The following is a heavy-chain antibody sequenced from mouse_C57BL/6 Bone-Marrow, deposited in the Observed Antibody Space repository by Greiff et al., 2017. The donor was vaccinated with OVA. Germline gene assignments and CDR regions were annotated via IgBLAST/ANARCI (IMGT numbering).Heavy chain of an antibody. J-gene: IGHJ3*01. V-gene: IGHV2-2*01. CDR3: ARNDGYSL. D-gene: IGHD2-3*01. CDR2: IWSGGST. Sequence: VKLVESGPGLVQPSQSLSITCTVSGFSLTSYGVHWVRQSPGKGLEWLGVIWSGGSTDYNAAFISRLSISKDNSKSQVFFKMNSLQADDTAIYYCARNDGYSLWGQGTLVTVSA. CDR1: GFSLTSYG.